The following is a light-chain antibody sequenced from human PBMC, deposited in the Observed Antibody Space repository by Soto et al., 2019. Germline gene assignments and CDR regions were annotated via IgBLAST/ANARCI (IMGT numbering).Light chain of an antibody. V-gene: IGLV2-8*01. CDR1: SSDVGAYNY. CDR2: EVT. CDR3: SSFASSNTWV. Sequence: QSALTQPPSASGSPGQSVTISCTGTSSDVGAYNYVSWYQHHAGKAPKLVIYEVTKRPSGVPDRFSGSKSANTASLPVSGLQAEDEADYYCSSFASSNTWVFGGGTKLTVL. J-gene: IGLJ3*02.